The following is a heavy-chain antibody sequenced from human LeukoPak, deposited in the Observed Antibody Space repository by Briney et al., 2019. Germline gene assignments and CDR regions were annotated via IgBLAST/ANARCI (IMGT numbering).Heavy chain of an antibody. D-gene: IGHD3-10*02. CDR1: GGSISSYY. CDR3: ATDVRGLVPYYFDF. Sequence: SETLSLTCTVSGGSISSYYWNWIRQPPGKGLEGIGYIYYSGSTNYNPSLKSRVTISVDTSKNQLSLKLSSVTAADTAVYYCATDVRGLVPYYFDFWGQGTRVTVSS. J-gene: IGHJ4*02. V-gene: IGHV4-59*01. CDR2: IYYSGST.